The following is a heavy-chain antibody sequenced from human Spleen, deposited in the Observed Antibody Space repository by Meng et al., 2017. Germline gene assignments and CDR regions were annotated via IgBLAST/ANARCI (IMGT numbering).Heavy chain of an antibody. CDR1: GFTFGDYA. CDR2: IKSDGSEK. CDR3: ARMYYYGSGSDN. Sequence: GESLKISCTTSGFTFGDYAMSWFRQGPGKGLEWVANIKSDGSEKYYGDSVKGRFTISRDNATNSLYLEMNSLRAEDTAMYYCARMYYYGSGSDNWGQGTLVTVSS. V-gene: IGHV3-7*01. D-gene: IGHD3-10*01. J-gene: IGHJ4*02.